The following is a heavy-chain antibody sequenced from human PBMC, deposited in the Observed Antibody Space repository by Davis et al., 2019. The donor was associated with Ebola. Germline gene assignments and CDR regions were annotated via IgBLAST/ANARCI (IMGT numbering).Heavy chain of an antibody. J-gene: IGHJ6*02. D-gene: IGHD3-3*01. CDR1: GYTFTGYY. Sequence: ASVKVSCKASGYTFTGYYMHWVRQAPGQGLEWMGWINPNSGGTNYAQKFQGRVTMTRDTSISTAYMELSRLRSDDTAVYYCASSRFLEWLLPLYYYYGMDVWGQGTTVTVSS. CDR3: ASSRFLEWLLPLYYYYGMDV. CDR2: INPNSGGT. V-gene: IGHV1-2*02.